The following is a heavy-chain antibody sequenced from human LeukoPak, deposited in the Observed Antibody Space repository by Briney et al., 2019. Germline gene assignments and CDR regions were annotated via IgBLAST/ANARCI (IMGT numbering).Heavy chain of an antibody. CDR1: GFTFSSYG. V-gene: IGHV3-30*02. J-gene: IGHJ5*02. CDR2: IRYDGSNK. Sequence: SGGSLRLSCAASGFTFSSYGMHWVRQAPGKGLEWVAFIRYDGSNKYYADSVKGRFTISRDNSKNTLYLQMNSLRAEDTAVYYCAKDGYSYAARSWFDPWGQGTLVTVS. CDR3: AKDGYSYAARSWFDP. D-gene: IGHD5-18*01.